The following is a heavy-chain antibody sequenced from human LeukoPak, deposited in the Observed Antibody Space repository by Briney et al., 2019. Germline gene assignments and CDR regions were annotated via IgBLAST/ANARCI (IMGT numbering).Heavy chain of an antibody. V-gene: IGHV4-34*01. J-gene: IGHJ6*02. D-gene: IGHD4-11*01. CDR3: ARGFDYSRYYGMDV. CDR2: INHSGST. Sequence: PSETLSLTCAVYGGSFSGYYWSWIRQPPGKGLEWIGEINHSGSTNYNPSLKSRVTILLDKSKNQFSLKLSSVTAADTAVYYCARGFDYSRYYGMDVWGQGTTVTVSS. CDR1: GGSFSGYY.